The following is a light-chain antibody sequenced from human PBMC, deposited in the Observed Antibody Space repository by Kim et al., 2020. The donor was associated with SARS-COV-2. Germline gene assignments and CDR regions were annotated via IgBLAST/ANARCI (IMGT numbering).Light chain of an antibody. V-gene: IGLV2-14*03. Sequence: QSITISCTGSGSDIGDYNFVSWYQQFPGKAPKLILYAVVKRPSGLSSRFSGSKSGNTASLSISGLQAEDEADYYCSSFSTSGTHVIFGGGTRLTVL. J-gene: IGLJ2*01. CDR1: GSDIGDYNF. CDR2: AVV. CDR3: SSFSTSGTHVI.